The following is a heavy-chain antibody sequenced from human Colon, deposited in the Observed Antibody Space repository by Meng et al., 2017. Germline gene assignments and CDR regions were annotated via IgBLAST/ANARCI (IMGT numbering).Heavy chain of an antibody. J-gene: IGHJ4*02. Sequence: QGQVVQSGAEVKKPGASVKVACTASGYTFTNFYIHWVRQAPGQGLEWMGIINPSGGSTTYAEKYQGRVTMTRDSSTNTVYMELTSLKSEDTAVYYCARGATYGSKNKVSYYFDYWGQGTLVTVSS. D-gene: IGHD4-23*01. CDR1: GYTFTNFY. CDR3: ARGATYGSKNKVSYYFDY. V-gene: IGHV1-46*01. CDR2: INPSGGST.